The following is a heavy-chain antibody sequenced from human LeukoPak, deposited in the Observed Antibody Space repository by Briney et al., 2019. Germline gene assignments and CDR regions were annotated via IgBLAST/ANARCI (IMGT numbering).Heavy chain of an antibody. D-gene: IGHD3-22*01. J-gene: IGHJ4*02. V-gene: IGHV4-39*01. CDR2: IFYRGST. Sequence: SETLSLTCTVSGGSISSGSYYWGWIRQPPGKGLEWIGNIFYRGSTYYNPSLKSRVTISVDTSKNQFSLKLTSVTAADTAVYYCARVTLIYYFDYWGQGTLVTVSS. CDR3: ARVTLIYYFDY. CDR1: GGSISSGSYY.